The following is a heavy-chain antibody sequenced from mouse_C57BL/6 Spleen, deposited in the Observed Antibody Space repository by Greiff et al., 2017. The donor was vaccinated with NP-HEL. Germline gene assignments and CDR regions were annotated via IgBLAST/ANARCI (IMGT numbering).Heavy chain of an antibody. V-gene: IGHV1-42*01. D-gene: IGHD4-1*01. J-gene: IGHJ2*01. Sequence: VQLKESGPELVKPGASVKISCKASGYSFTGYYMNWVKQSPEKSLEWIGEINPSTGGTTYNQKFKAKATLTVDKSSSTAYMQLKSLTSEDSAVYYCAREINWEDYWGQGTTLTVSS. CDR3: AREINWEDY. CDR1: GYSFTGYY. CDR2: INPSTGGT.